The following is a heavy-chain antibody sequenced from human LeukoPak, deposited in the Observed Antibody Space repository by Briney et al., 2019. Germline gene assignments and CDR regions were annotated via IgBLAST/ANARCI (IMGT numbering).Heavy chain of an antibody. Sequence: ASVKVSCRASGYTFTGYYMHWVRQAPGQGLEWMGWINPNSGGTNYAQKFQGRVTMTRDTSISTAYMELSRLRSDDTAVYYCARDSRAIFGVVIPIMDVWGKGTTVTVSS. CDR3: ARDSRAIFGVVIPIMDV. J-gene: IGHJ6*04. D-gene: IGHD3-3*01. CDR2: INPNSGGT. V-gene: IGHV1-2*02. CDR1: GYTFTGYY.